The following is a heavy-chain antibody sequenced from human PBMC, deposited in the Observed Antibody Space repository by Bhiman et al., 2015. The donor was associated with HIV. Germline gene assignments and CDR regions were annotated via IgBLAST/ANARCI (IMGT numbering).Heavy chain of an antibody. V-gene: IGHV3-30*02. CDR1: GFTFSTYG. D-gene: IGHD3-16*01. Sequence: QVHLVESGGGVVQPGGSLRLSCAASGFTFSTYGMQWVRQAPGKGLEWVAFIKNDGTNEFYGDSVKGRFTISRDNSKNTVSLHMDSLRPEDTALYYCAKDLGTWGPLDYWGHGTLVTVSS. CDR2: IKNDGTNE. CDR3: AKDLGTWGPLDY. J-gene: IGHJ4*01.